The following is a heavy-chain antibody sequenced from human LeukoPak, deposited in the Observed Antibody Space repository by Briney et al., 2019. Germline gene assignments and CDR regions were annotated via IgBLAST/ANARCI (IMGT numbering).Heavy chain of an antibody. D-gene: IGHD6-13*01. Sequence: GGSLRLSCAASGFTFSSYSMTWVRQAPGKGLEWVSYISSSSSTIYYADSVKGRSTISRDNAKNSLYLQMNSLRAEDTAVYYCASPIIAAADPGDYWGQGTLVTVSS. CDR2: ISSSSSTI. CDR3: ASPIIAAADPGDY. V-gene: IGHV3-48*01. CDR1: GFTFSSYS. J-gene: IGHJ4*02.